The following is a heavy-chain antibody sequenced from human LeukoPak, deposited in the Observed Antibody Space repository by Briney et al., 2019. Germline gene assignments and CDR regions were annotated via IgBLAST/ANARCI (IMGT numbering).Heavy chain of an antibody. D-gene: IGHD4-17*01. Sequence: GGSLRLSCAASGFTFSSYWMHWVRQAPGKGLVWVSRINSDGSSTSYADSVKGRFTISRDNAKNTLYLQMNSLRAEDTAVYYCARDYGDYAHHDAFDIWGQGTMATVSS. CDR3: ARDYGDYAHHDAFDI. V-gene: IGHV3-74*01. CDR2: INSDGSST. J-gene: IGHJ3*02. CDR1: GFTFSSYW.